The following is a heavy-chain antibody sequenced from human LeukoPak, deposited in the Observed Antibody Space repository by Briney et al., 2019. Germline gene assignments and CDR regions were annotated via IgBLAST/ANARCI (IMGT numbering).Heavy chain of an antibody. V-gene: IGHV1-2*02. D-gene: IGHD1-1*01. CDR2: INPNSGGT. J-gene: IGHJ4*02. CDR1: GYTFTSYG. Sequence: ASVKVSCKASGYTFTSYGISWVRQAPGQGLEWMGWINPNSGGTNYAQKFQGRVTMTRDTSISTAYMELSRLRSDDTAVYYCARAPVQLERRAPDYWGQGTLVTVSS. CDR3: ARAPVQLERRAPDY.